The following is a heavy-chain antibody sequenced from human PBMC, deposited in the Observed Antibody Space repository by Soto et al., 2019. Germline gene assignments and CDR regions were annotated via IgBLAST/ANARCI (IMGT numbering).Heavy chain of an antibody. J-gene: IGHJ6*03. CDR1: GFTFSSYA. Sequence: EVQLLESGGGLVQPGGSLRLSCAASGFTFSSYAMSWVRQAPGKGLEWVSAISGSGGSTYYADSVKGRFTISRDNSKNTLDLQMNSLRAEDTAVYYCAKDRWGTIFGGIMDVWGKGTTVTVSS. V-gene: IGHV3-23*01. CDR3: AKDRWGTIFGGIMDV. CDR2: ISGSGGST. D-gene: IGHD3-3*01.